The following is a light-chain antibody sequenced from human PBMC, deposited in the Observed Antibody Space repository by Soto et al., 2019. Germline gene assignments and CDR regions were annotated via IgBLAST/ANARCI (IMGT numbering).Light chain of an antibody. Sequence: DIPMTQSPSSLSASVGDRVTITCRASQTISSYLNWYQQKPGKAPKLLIYAASSLQSGVPSGFSGSGSGTDFTLTISSLQPEDFATYYCQQTYTTPWTFGQGTKVDIK. J-gene: IGKJ1*01. CDR3: QQTYTTPWT. V-gene: IGKV1-39*01. CDR2: AAS. CDR1: QTISSY.